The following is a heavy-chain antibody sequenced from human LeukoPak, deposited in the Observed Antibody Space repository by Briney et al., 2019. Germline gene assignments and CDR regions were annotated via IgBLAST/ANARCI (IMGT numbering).Heavy chain of an antibody. CDR1: GFTFSSYG. CDR2: ISYDGSNK. D-gene: IGHD3-10*01. Sequence: GGSLRLSCAASGFTFSSYGMHWVRQAPGKGLEWVAVISYDGSNKHYADSVKGRFTISRDNSKNTLYLQMNSLRAEDTAVYYCAKAVFGSGSYSFDYWGQGTLVTVSS. CDR3: AKAVFGSGSYSFDY. V-gene: IGHV3-30*18. J-gene: IGHJ4*02.